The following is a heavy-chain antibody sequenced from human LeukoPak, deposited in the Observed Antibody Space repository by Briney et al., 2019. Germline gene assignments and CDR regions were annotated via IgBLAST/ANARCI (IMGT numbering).Heavy chain of an antibody. CDR1: GYNFTSYW. CDR2: IYPGDSDS. V-gene: IGHV5-51*01. CDR3: ARGLHVVVATATWASDAFDL. J-gene: IGHJ3*01. Sequence: PGESLKISCKGSGYNFTSYWIGWVRQMPGKGLEWMGIIYPGDSDSRLSPSLQGQVTISADKSISTAYLQWNSLKASDTAMYYCARGLHVVVATATWASDAFDLWGQGTMVTVSS. D-gene: IGHD2-21*02.